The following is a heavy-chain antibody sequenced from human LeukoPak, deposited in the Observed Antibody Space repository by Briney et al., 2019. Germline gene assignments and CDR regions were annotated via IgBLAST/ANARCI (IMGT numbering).Heavy chain of an antibody. Sequence: GRSLRLSCAASGFTFDDYAMHWVRQAPGKGLEWGAVISYDGSNKYYADSVKGRFTISGDNSKNTLYLQMNSLRPEDTAVYYCAGAGGPHSSFDYWGQGTLVTVSS. CDR1: GFTFDDYA. D-gene: IGHD6-13*01. CDR2: ISYDGSNK. J-gene: IGHJ4*02. V-gene: IGHV3-30-3*01. CDR3: AGAGGPHSSFDY.